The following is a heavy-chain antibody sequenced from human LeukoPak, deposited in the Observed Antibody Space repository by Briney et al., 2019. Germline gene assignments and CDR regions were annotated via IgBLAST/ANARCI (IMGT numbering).Heavy chain of an antibody. CDR1: GFTVSSNY. Sequence: PGGSLRLSCAASGFTVSSNYMSWVRQAPGKGLEWVSVIYSGGSTYYPDSVKGRFTISRDNSKNTLYLQMNSLRAEDTAVYYCARDRTGTLDYWGQGTLVTVSS. D-gene: IGHD1-1*01. J-gene: IGHJ4*02. V-gene: IGHV3-53*01. CDR3: ARDRTGTLDY. CDR2: IYSGGST.